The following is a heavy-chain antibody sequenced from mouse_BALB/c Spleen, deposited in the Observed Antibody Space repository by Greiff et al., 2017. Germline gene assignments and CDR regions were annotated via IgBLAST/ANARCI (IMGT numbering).Heavy chain of an antibody. V-gene: IGHV3-1*02. D-gene: IGHD1-2*01. Sequence: EVKLQESGPDLVKPSQSLSLTCTVTGYSITSGYSWPWIRQFPGNKLEWMGYIHYSGSTNYNPSLKSRISITRDTSKNQFFLQLNSVTTEDTATYYCAREELPHYYGYFDYWGQGTTLTVSS. J-gene: IGHJ2*01. CDR3: AREELPHYYGYFDY. CDR1: GYSITSGYS. CDR2: IHYSGST.